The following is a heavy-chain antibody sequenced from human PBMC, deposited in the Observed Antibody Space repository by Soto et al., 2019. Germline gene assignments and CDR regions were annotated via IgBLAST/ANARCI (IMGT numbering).Heavy chain of an antibody. CDR2: ISWNSGNM. V-gene: IGHV3-9*01. CDR1: GFKFDDYA. CDR3: AKRQCSGGRCYHFDY. J-gene: IGHJ4*02. D-gene: IGHD2-15*01. Sequence: EVQLVESGGGLVQPGRSLRLSCAASGFKFDDYAMHWVRQAPGKGLEWVSGISWNSGNMDYADSVKGRFTISRDNAQNSLYLQMYSLRLEDTAFYYCAKRQCSGGRCYHFDYWGQGILVTVSS.